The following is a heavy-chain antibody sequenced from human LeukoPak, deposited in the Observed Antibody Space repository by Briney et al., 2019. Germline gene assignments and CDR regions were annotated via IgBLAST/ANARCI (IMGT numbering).Heavy chain of an antibody. J-gene: IGHJ6*02. CDR2: ISSSSAYI. Sequence: GGSLRLSCAASGFTFSSYSMNWVRQAPGKGLEWVSSISSSSAYIYYADSVRGRFTISRDNAKNSLYLQMNSLRAEDTAVYYCARVGKSCSGGSCYPQYYYYGMDVWGQGTTVTVSS. D-gene: IGHD2-15*01. CDR3: ARVGKSCSGGSCYPQYYYYGMDV. CDR1: GFTFSSYS. V-gene: IGHV3-21*01.